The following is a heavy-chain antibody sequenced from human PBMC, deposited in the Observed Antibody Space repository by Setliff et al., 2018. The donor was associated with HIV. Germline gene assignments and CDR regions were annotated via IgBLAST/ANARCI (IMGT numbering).Heavy chain of an antibody. Sequence: TLSLTCSVSGVTISSHFWTWIRQPPGKGLEWIGSVYHWNDANHYSPSLKTRLSITKDTSKNQMVLTMTNMDPVDTATYYCVHRVVWGGLDVWGQGTTVTVSS. V-gene: IGHV2-70*12. CDR1: GVTISSHF. J-gene: IGHJ6*02. D-gene: IGHD2-8*02. CDR3: VHRVVWGGLDV. CDR2: YHWNDAN.